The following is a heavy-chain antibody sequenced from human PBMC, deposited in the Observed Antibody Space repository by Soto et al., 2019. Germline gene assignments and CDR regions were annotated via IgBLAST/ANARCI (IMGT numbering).Heavy chain of an antibody. CDR3: ARTRAVWFDP. Sequence: QLQLQESGPGLVKPSETLSLTCTVSGGSISSSSYYWGWIRQPPGKGLEWIGSIYYSGSTYYNPCLNRRVTISVDTSTNQCSLKLSSVTAADTAVYYCARTRAVWFDPWGQGTLVTVSS. CDR2: IYYSGST. D-gene: IGHD6-19*01. V-gene: IGHV4-39*01. CDR1: GGSISSSSYY. J-gene: IGHJ5*02.